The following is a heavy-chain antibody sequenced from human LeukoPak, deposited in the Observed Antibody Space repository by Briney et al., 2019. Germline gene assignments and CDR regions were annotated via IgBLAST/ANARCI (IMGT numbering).Heavy chain of an antibody. D-gene: IGHD3-10*01. V-gene: IGHV1-2*02. CDR2: INPNSGGT. CDR1: GYTFTGYY. J-gene: IGHJ4*02. CDR3: ARGGRGYYGSGSYSDY. Sequence: ASVKVSCKASGYTFTGYYMHWVRQAPGQGLEWMGWINPNSGGTNYAQKFQGRVTMTRDTSISTAYMELSRLRSDDTAVYYCARGGRGYYGSGSYSDYWGQGTLVTVSS.